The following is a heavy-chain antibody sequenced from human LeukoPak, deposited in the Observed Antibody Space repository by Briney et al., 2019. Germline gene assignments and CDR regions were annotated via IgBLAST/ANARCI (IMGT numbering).Heavy chain of an antibody. Sequence: PSESLSLTCAVYGGSFSGYYWSWIRQPPGKGLEWIGEINHSGSTNYNPSLKSRVTISIDTSKNQFSLKLSSVPAAYTAVYSCARRRGQGSGSYFHYCYYGLLYWGQGTLVTVSS. V-gene: IGHV4-34*01. D-gene: IGHD3-10*01. CDR1: GGSFSGYY. J-gene: IGHJ4*02. CDR3: ARRRGQGSGSYFHYCYYGLLY. CDR2: INHSGST.